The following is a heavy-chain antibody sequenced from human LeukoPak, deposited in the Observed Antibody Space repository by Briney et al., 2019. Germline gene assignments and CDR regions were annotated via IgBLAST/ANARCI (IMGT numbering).Heavy chain of an antibody. V-gene: IGHV1-3*01. CDR1: GYTFTTYV. CDR2: INAGNGNT. Sequence: ASVKVSCKASGYTFTTYVMHWVRQAPGQRLEWMGWINAGNGNTKYSQKFQGRVTITRDTSASTAYMELSSLRSEDTAVYYCARTTAMVTIFDYWGQGTLVTVSS. CDR3: ARTTAMVTIFDY. J-gene: IGHJ4*02. D-gene: IGHD5-18*01.